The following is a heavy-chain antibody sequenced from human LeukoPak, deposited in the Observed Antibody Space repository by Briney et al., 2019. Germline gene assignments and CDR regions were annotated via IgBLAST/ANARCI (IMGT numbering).Heavy chain of an antibody. D-gene: IGHD3-10*01. V-gene: IGHV1-18*01. Sequence: ASVKVSCKASGYTFTNYGISWIRQAPGQGLEWMGWISGYNGNTNYAQKLQGRVTMTTDTSTSTAYMELRSLRSDDTAVYYCARYTYYYGSGSYSGWFDPWGQGTLVTVSS. CDR1: GYTFTNYG. CDR2: ISGYNGNT. CDR3: ARYTYYYGSGSYSGWFDP. J-gene: IGHJ5*02.